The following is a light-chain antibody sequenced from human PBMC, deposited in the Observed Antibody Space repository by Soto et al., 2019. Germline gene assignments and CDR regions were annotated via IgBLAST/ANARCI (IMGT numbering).Light chain of an antibody. Sequence: DTVLTQSPVTLSVSPGXXXXFXXXASEXVXKXLXWYQQKPGQPPRLLIYGASIRATGIPDRFAGDGSGTDFTLTINSLXSEDXXXXXXXXXXXXPPRYTFGQGTQLEI. CDR1: EXVXKX. CDR2: GAS. CDR3: XXXXXXPPRYT. J-gene: IGKJ2*01. V-gene: IGKV3-15*01.